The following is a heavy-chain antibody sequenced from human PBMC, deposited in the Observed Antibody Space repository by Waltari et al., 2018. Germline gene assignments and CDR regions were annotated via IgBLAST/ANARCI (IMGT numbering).Heavy chain of an antibody. V-gene: IGHV5-51*01. D-gene: IGHD6-19*01. CDR3: ARHLDDRSGSDY. Sequence: EVQLVQSGAEVREPGESLKISCQASGYMFTTYWVDWVRHVPGKGLEWIGMVYPRDSTTKYSPSFDGQVAISADESTTTAYLQWSSLTASDTAIYFCARHLDDRSGSDYWGQGTLVTVS. J-gene: IGHJ4*02. CDR1: GYMFTTYW. CDR2: VYPRDSTT.